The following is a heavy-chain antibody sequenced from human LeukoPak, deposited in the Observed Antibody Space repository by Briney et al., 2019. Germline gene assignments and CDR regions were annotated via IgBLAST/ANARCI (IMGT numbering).Heavy chain of an antibody. Sequence: LETLSLTCTVSGGSISNYYWSWIRQPPGKGLEWIGYIYFRGTTNYNPSLKSRVTISVDTSKNQFSLKLSSVTAADTAVYYCARHKMGAGGAGLDYFDYWGLGTLVTVSS. CDR1: GGSISNYY. V-gene: IGHV4-59*08. D-gene: IGHD3-16*01. J-gene: IGHJ4*02. CDR3: ARHKMGAGGAGLDYFDY. CDR2: IYFRGTT.